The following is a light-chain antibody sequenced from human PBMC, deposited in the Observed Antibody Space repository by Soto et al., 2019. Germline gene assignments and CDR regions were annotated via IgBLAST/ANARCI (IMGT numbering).Light chain of an antibody. Sequence: QSVLTQPPSASASLGASVTLTFTLSSGYSNYKVDWYQQRPGKGPRFVMRVGTGGIVGSKGDGIPDRFSVLGSGLNRYLTIKNIQEEDESDYHCGADHGSGSNFLVVFGGGTKLTVL. CDR2: VGTGGIVG. V-gene: IGLV9-49*01. CDR1: SGYSNYK. CDR3: GADHGSGSNFLVV. J-gene: IGLJ2*01.